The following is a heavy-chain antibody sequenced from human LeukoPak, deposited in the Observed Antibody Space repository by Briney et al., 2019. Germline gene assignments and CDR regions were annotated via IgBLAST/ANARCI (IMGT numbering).Heavy chain of an antibody. CDR3: VKFRGIQHYNYHMDV. J-gene: IGHJ6*03. V-gene: IGHV3-23*01. Sequence: GGSLRLSCAASGFSFSAYSMNWVRQAPGKGLEWVSGLSGSGGSTYYADSVKGRFTISRDNSKNTLSLQMNSLRAEDAAVYYCVKFRGIQHYNYHMDVWGKGTTVTVSS. D-gene: IGHD3-10*01. CDR1: GFSFSAYS. CDR2: LSGSGGST.